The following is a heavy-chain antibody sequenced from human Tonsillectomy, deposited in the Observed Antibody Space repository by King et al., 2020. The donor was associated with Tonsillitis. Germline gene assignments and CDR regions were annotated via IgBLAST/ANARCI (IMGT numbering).Heavy chain of an antibody. Sequence: MQLVQSGGGVVQPGRSLRLSCAASGFTFRSYAMHWVRQAPGTGLEWVAVISYAGSNKYYADSVQGRFTISRDNSKNTLYLQMNSLRAEDTAVYYCARGGPHSSGYLDVWGQGTTVTVSS. CDR2: ISYAGSNK. J-gene: IGHJ6*02. V-gene: IGHV3-30*04. CDR3: ARGGPHSSGYLDV. D-gene: IGHD3-22*01. CDR1: GFTFRSYA.